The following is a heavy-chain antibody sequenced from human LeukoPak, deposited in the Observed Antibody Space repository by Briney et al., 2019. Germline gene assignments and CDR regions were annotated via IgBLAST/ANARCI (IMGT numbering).Heavy chain of an antibody. D-gene: IGHD3-16*01. CDR1: GYTFSSYI. Sequence: ASVKVSCKASGYTFSSYIIHWVRQAPGQGLEWMGWINAVNGNTEYSQKFQGRVTNTRDTSASTAYMDLSSLRSEDTAVYYCARVVTRLREGDYYYDLDVWGQGTTVTVSS. J-gene: IGHJ6*02. CDR3: ARVVTRLREGDYYYDLDV. CDR2: INAVNGNT. V-gene: IGHV1-3*01.